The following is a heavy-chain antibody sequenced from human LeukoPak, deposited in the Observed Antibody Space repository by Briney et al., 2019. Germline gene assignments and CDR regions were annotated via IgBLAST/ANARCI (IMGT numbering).Heavy chain of an antibody. V-gene: IGHV3-66*01. CDR2: IYSGGST. D-gene: IGHD7-27*01. CDR1: GFTVSSNY. CDR3: ARDLTGDAYFDY. J-gene: IGHJ4*02. Sequence: PGGSLRLSCEVSGFTVSSNYMTWVRQAPGKGLEWVSIIYSGGSTYYADSVKGRFAIPRDNSKNTLYLQMNSLRAEDTAVFYCARDLTGDAYFDYWGQGTLVTVSS.